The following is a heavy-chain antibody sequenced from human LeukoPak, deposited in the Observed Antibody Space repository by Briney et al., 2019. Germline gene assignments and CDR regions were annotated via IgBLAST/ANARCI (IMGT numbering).Heavy chain of an antibody. V-gene: IGHV3-74*01. CDR3: AKGYGWLQPNSPLFDY. Sequence: GGSLRLSCAASGFTFSSHWMHWVRQVPGEGLGWVSSIDSDGSTTNYADSVKGRCTISRDNAKNTLYLQMNSLRAEDTAVYYCAKGYGWLQPNSPLFDYWGQGTLVTVSS. CDR1: GFTFSSHW. CDR2: IDSDGSTT. D-gene: IGHD5-24*01. J-gene: IGHJ4*02.